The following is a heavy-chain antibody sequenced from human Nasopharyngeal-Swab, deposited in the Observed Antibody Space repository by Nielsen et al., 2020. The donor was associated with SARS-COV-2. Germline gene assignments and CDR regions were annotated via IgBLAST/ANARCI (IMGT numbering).Heavy chain of an antibody. CDR1: GGSISSYY. J-gene: IGHJ6*03. Sequence: SETLSLTCTVSGGSISSYYWNWVRQPPGKGLEWSAYVYSSGSTKYNPSLKSRVTISVDRAKNQVSLKLTSVTAADTAVYYCARGDILTPYYYMDVWGRGTTVAVSS. CDR2: VYSSGST. D-gene: IGHD3-9*01. CDR3: ARGDILTPYYYMDV. V-gene: IGHV4-59*01.